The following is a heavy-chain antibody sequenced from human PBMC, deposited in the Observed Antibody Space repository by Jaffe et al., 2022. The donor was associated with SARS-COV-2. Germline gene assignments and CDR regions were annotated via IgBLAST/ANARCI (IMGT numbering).Heavy chain of an antibody. CDR1: GFTFSDYR. V-gene: IGHV3-21*01. CDR2: ISSSGRYI. Sequence: EVQLVESGGGLVKPGGSLRLSCAASGFTFSDYRMNWVRQAPGQGLEWVSSISSSGRYIFYADSVKGRFTISRDNSKNSLYLQMNSLRAEDTAIYYCTRALQGYCSSSSCYDNWFDPWGQGTLVTVSS. J-gene: IGHJ5*02. D-gene: IGHD2-15*01. CDR3: TRALQGYCSSSSCYDNWFDP.